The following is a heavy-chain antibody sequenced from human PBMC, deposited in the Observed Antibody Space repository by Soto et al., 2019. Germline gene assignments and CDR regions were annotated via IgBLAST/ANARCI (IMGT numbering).Heavy chain of an antibody. J-gene: IGHJ5*02. V-gene: IGHV4-59*01. CDR3: ARDSGRAAAGISEFDP. Sequence: SETLSLTCTVSGGSISSYYWSWIRQPPGKGLEWIGYIYYSGSTNYNPSLKCRVTISVDTSKNQFSLKLSSVTAADTAVYYCARDSGRAAAGISEFDPWGQGTLVTVSS. CDR1: GGSISSYY. CDR2: IYYSGST. D-gene: IGHD6-13*01.